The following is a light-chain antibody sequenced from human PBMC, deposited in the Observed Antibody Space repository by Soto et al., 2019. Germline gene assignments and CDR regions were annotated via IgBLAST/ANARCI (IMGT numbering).Light chain of an antibody. Sequence: EIVRTQTPATLSVSPGERAILSCRASQSVDSNLAWYQQKPGQAPRLLIYDASTRATGVPARISGSGSGTEFTLTISSLQSEDFAVYYCQQYHKWRTFGQGTKVDI. CDR3: QQYHKWRT. CDR2: DAS. V-gene: IGKV3-15*01. J-gene: IGKJ1*01. CDR1: QSVDSN.